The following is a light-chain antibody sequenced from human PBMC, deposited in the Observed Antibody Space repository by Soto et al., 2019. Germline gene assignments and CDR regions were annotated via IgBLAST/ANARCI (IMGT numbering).Light chain of an antibody. CDR2: AAS. CDR3: QEYHSPPFT. V-gene: IGKV1-27*01. J-gene: IGKJ3*01. CDR1: QGISSS. Sequence: DIQMTQSPSSLSASVGDTVTITCRASQGISSSLAWYQQKAGKVPDLLIYAASTLQSGVPSHFSGSGSGTDFTLTISSLQPEDVATYYCQEYHSPPFTFGPGTRVVIK.